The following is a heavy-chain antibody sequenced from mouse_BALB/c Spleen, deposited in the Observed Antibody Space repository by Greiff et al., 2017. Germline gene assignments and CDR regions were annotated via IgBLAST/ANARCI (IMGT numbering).Heavy chain of an antibody. D-gene: IGHD1-3*01. CDR2: IRNKANGYTT. CDR1: GFTFTAYY. V-gene: IGHV7-3*02. CDR3: ARDALNFAY. Sequence: EVKLVESGGGLVQPGGSLRLSCATSGFTFTAYYMSWVRQPPGKALEWLGFIRNKANGYTTEYSASVKGRFTISRDNSQSILYLQMNTLRAEDSATYYCARDALNFAYWGQGTLVTVSA. J-gene: IGHJ3*01.